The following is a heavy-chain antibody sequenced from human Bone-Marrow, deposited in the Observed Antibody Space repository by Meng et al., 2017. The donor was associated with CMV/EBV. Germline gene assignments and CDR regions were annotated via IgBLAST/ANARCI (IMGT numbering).Heavy chain of an antibody. CDR1: GFTFSSYE. D-gene: IGHD3-3*01. Sequence: GESLKISCAASGFTFSSYEMNWVRQAPGKGLEWVSSISSSSSYIYYADSVKGRFTISRDNAKNSLYLQMNSLRAEDTAVYYCARDSDSVRYYDFWSGYYGMDVWGQGTTVTVSS. CDR2: ISSSSSYI. V-gene: IGHV3-21*01. J-gene: IGHJ6*02. CDR3: ARDSDSVRYYDFWSGYYGMDV.